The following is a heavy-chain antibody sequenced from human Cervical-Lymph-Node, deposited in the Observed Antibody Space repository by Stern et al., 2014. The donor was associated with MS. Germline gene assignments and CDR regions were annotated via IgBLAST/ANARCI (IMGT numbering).Heavy chain of an antibody. Sequence: QVQLQQWGAGLLKPSETLSLTCAVYGGSFSGYYWSWIRQPPGKGLEWIGEINHSGSTNYNPSLTSRVPISVATSKNQFSLKLSSVTAADTAVYYCARQRETETTVTPRGRGAFDIWGQGTMVTVSS. J-gene: IGHJ3*02. V-gene: IGHV4-34*01. CDR1: GGSFSGYY. CDR2: INHSGST. D-gene: IGHD4-17*01. CDR3: ARQRETETTVTPRGRGAFDI.